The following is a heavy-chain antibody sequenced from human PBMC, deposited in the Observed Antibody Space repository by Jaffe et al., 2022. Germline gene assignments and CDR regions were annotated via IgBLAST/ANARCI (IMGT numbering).Heavy chain of an antibody. Sequence: EVQLVQSGAEVRKPGESLKISCNASGYRFSTFWIGWVRQMPGKGLEWMGMIDLGGPYTMYSPSFQGLVTISADKSIRTAYLQWGSLKASDTAIYYCASHQSTFPTRPGFDVWGQGTMVTVSS. V-gene: IGHV5-51*03. CDR3: ASHQSTFPTRPGFDV. CDR1: GYRFSTFW. J-gene: IGHJ3*01. CDR2: IDLGGPYT. D-gene: IGHD6-6*01.